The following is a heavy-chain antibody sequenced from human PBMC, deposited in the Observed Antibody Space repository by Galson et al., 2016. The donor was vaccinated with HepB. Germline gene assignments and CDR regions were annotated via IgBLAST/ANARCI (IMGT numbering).Heavy chain of an antibody. D-gene: IGHD3-10*01. J-gene: IGHJ2*01. V-gene: IGHV4-4*02. CDR1: GASINSKNW. CDR3: ARKIINFGAIYFDL. Sequence: SETLSLTCAVSGASINSKNWWTWVRQPPGKGLEWIGEVYHTGTTNYNPSLESRVTMSVDKSQDQFSLQTHSVTAGGTAVYFCARKIINFGAIYFDLWGLGTLLTVS. CDR2: VYHTGTT.